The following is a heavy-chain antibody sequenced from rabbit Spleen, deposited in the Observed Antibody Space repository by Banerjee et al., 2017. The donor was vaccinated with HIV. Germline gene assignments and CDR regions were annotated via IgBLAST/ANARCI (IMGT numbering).Heavy chain of an antibody. CDR3: ARAHRNYYGTFNL. Sequence: QEQLEESGGDLVKPEGSLTLTCTASGFSFSSSYWMCWVRQAPGKGLEWIGCIYAGSSGSTYYASWVNGRFTISRSTSLNTVDLKMTSLTAADTATYFCARAHRNYYGTFNLWGQGTLVTVS. CDR2: IYAGSSGST. J-gene: IGHJ4*01. CDR1: GFSFSSSYW. V-gene: IGHV1S45*01. D-gene: IGHD8-1*01.